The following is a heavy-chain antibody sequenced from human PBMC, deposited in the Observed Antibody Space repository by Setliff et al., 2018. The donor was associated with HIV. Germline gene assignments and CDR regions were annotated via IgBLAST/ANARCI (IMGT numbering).Heavy chain of an antibody. CDR1: GYRFSTFG. Sequence: GASVKVSCKASGYRFSTFGISWVRQAPGQGLEWMGWISGYNADTDYAQKFQGRVSMTTDISTSTAYMELRSLRSDDTAVYYCARFGPNRAVAGFDYWGQGTLVTVSS. V-gene: IGHV1-18*01. CDR2: ISGYNADT. J-gene: IGHJ4*02. D-gene: IGHD6-19*01. CDR3: ARFGPNRAVAGFDY.